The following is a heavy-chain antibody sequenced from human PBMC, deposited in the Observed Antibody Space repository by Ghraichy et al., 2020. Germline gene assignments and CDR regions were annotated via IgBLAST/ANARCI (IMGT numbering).Heavy chain of an antibody. J-gene: IGHJ5*02. V-gene: IGHV4-59*08. CDR1: GGSISSYY. CDR2: IYYSGST. D-gene: IGHD3-22*01. Sequence: SQTLSLTCTVSGGSISSYYWSWIRQPPGKGLEWIGYIYYSGSTNYNPSLKSRVTISVDTSKNQFSLKLSSVTAADTAVYYCARHVRGGYYSGSMFDPWGQGTLVTVSS. CDR3: ARHVRGGYYSGSMFDP.